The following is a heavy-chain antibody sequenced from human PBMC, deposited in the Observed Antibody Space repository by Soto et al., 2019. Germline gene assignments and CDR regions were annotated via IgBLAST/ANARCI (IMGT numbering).Heavy chain of an antibody. V-gene: IGHV4-30-4*01. CDR2: IYYSGST. Sequence: QVQLQESGPGLVKPSQTLSLTCTVSGGSISSGDYYWSWIRLPPGKGLEWIGYIYYSGSTYYNPSLRSRVTISVDTSKNQFSLKLSSVTAADTAVYYCARGRRIQLWLGWFDPWGQGALVTVSS. CDR1: GGSISSGDYY. CDR3: ARGRRIQLWLGWFDP. D-gene: IGHD5-18*01. J-gene: IGHJ5*02.